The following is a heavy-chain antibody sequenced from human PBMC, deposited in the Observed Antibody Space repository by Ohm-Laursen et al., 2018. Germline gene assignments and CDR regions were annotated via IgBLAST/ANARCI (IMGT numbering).Heavy chain of an antibody. CDR2: INHSRST. V-gene: IGHV4-34*01. Sequence: TLSLTCAVYGGSFSGYYWNWIRQPPGKGLEWIGEINHSRSTKYNPSFKGRVTISVDTSKNQFSLKLSSVTAADTAVYYCARGFSGWWGRIDYWGQGILVTVSS. D-gene: IGHD6-19*01. J-gene: IGHJ4*02. CDR3: ARGFSGWWGRIDY. CDR1: GGSFSGYY.